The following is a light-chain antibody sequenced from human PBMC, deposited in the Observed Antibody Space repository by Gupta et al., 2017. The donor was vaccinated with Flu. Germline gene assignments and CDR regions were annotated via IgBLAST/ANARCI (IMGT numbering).Light chain of an antibody. J-gene: IGKJ4*01. CDR3: QQDNDWPLT. CDR1: QSVSST. Sequence: PATLSVSPGERVTLSCRASQSVSSTLAWYQQKPGQAPTLLVYDASTRATAIPARFSGSGSGTEFTLTISSLQSEDFAVYYCQQDNDWPLTFGGGTKVEIK. CDR2: DAS. V-gene: IGKV3-15*01.